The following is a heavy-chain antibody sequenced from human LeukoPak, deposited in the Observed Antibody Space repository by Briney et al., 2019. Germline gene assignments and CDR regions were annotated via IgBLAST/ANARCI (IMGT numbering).Heavy chain of an antibody. J-gene: IGHJ6*02. V-gene: IGHV1-18*01. Sequence: GASVKVSCKASGYTFTSYGISWVRRAPGQGLEWMGWISAYNGNTNYAQKLQGRVTMTTDTSTSTAYMELRSLRSDDTAVYYCATTTTYYDFWSGYCTYGMDVWGQGTTVTVSS. D-gene: IGHD3-3*01. CDR2: ISAYNGNT. CDR1: GYTFTSYG. CDR3: ATTTTYYDFWSGYCTYGMDV.